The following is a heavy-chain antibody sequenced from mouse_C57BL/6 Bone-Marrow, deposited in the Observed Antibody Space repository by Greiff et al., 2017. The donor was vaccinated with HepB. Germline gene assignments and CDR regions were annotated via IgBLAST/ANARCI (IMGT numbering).Heavy chain of an antibody. D-gene: IGHD1-1*01. CDR1: GYTFTSYW. CDR2: IDPSDSYT. Sequence: VQLQQPGAELVRPGTSVKLSCKASGYTFTSYWMHWVKQRPGQGLEWIGVIDPSDSYTNYNQKFKGKATLTVDTSSSTAYMQLSSLTSEDSAVYYCAKPRSSYFDYWGQGTTLTVSS. J-gene: IGHJ2*01. CDR3: AKPRSSYFDY. V-gene: IGHV1-59*01.